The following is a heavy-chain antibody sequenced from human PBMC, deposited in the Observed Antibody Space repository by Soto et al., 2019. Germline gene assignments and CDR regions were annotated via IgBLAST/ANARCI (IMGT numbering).Heavy chain of an antibody. CDR2: IYYSGST. J-gene: IGHJ5*02. D-gene: IGHD5-18*01. CDR1: GGSISSGGYY. V-gene: IGHV4-31*03. CDR3: ARGYSYGSNWFDP. Sequence: QVQLQESGPGLVKPSQTLSLTCTVSGGSISSGGYYWSWIRQHPGKGLEWIGYIYYSGSTYYNPSLQSRVTISVDTSKNQFSLKLSSVTAADTAVYYCARGYSYGSNWFDPWGQGTLVTVSS.